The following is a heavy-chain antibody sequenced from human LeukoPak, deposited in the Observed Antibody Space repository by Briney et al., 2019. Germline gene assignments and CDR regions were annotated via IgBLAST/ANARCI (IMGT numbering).Heavy chain of an antibody. CDR1: GYTFTSYG. V-gene: IGHV1-18*01. CDR3: AVLDSSGYSDYFDY. Sequence: GASVKVSCKASGYTFTSYGISWVRQAPGQGLEWMGWISAYNGNTNYAQKFQGRVTMTRDTSISTAYMELSRLRSDDTAVYYCAVLDSSGYSDYFDYWGQGTLVTVSS. J-gene: IGHJ4*02. CDR2: ISAYNGNT. D-gene: IGHD3-22*01.